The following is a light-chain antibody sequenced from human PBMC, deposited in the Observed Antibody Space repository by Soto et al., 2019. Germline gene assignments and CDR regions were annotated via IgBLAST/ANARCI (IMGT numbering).Light chain of an antibody. CDR1: QSVSSNY. Sequence: EIVLTQSPGTLSLSPGEIATLSCSASQSVSSNYLAWYQHKPGQAHRLLIYDASSRATGIPDMFSGSGSGTDFTLTISRLEPEDFALYYCHQYGTSLYTFGQGTKLEIK. CDR3: HQYGTSLYT. CDR2: DAS. V-gene: IGKV3-20*01. J-gene: IGKJ2*01.